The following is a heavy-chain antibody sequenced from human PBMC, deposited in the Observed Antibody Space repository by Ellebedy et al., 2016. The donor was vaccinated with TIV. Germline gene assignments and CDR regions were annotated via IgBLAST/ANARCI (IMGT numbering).Heavy chain of an antibody. CDR3: AQRQIAYYDRDGLGLTGLDP. Sequence: SGPTLVKPTQTLTLTCSFSGFSVSTSGVGVAWFRQPPGKALEWLAILYWDDDKRYSPSLKSRLTIAKDTSKNQVFLTMTNMNPVDTATYYCAQRQIAYYDRDGLGLTGLDPWGQGTLVTVSS. D-gene: IGHD3-22*01. CDR2: LYWDDDK. V-gene: IGHV2-5*02. CDR1: GFSVSTSGVG. J-gene: IGHJ5*02.